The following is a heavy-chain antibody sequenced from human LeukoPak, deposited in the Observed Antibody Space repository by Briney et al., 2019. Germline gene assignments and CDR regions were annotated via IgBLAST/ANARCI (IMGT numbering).Heavy chain of an antibody. V-gene: IGHV4-59*01. Sequence: PSETLSLTCSVSGGSISSYCWSWIRQPPGKGLEWIGYIYYSGSTNYNPSLKSRVTISIDTSRNQFSLKLSSVTAADTAVYYCARGPADEFDYWGQGTLVTVSS. CDR3: ARGPADEFDY. CDR1: GGSISSYC. J-gene: IGHJ4*02. CDR2: IYYSGST.